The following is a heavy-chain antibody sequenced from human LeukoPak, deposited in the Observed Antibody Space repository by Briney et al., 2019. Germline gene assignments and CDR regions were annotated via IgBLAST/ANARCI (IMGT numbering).Heavy chain of an antibody. V-gene: IGHV1-46*01. CDR1: GYTFTNYY. CDR3: ARDRWIQLWLDRAFDI. Sequence: ASVKVSCKASGYTFTNYYIHWVRQAPGQGLEWMGIINPSGGSTSYSQKFQGRVTMTRDMSTSTVYMELSRLRYEDTAVYYCARDRWIQLWLDRAFDIWGQGTMVTVSS. D-gene: IGHD5-18*01. CDR2: INPSGGST. J-gene: IGHJ3*02.